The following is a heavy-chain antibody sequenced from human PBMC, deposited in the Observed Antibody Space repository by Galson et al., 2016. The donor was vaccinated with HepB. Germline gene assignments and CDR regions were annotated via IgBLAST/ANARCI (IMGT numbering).Heavy chain of an antibody. CDR2: ISSSGSST. CDR3: AKDRADSTTSSYGMDV. J-gene: IGHJ6*02. D-gene: IGHD1-1*01. Sequence: SLRLSCAATGFIFSIFEMHWVRQAPGKGLEWVSSISSSGSSTYYADSVKGRFTISRDSSKNTLYLYMDRLRAEDTALYYCAKDRADSTTSSYGMDVWGQGTTVTVSS. V-gene: IGHV3-23*01. CDR1: GFIFSIFE.